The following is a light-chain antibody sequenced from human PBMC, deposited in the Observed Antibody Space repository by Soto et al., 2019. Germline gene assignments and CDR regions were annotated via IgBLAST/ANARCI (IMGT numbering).Light chain of an antibody. J-gene: IGLJ2*01. V-gene: IGLV2-14*01. Sequence: QSALTQPASVSGSPGQSITISCTGTSSDVGGYNYVSWYQQHPGEAPNLMIYDVSNRPSGVSNRFSGSKSGNTASLTISGLQAEDEAYYYGSSYTSSSTVVFGGGTKLTVL. CDR3: SSYTSSSTVV. CDR2: DVS. CDR1: SSDVGGYNY.